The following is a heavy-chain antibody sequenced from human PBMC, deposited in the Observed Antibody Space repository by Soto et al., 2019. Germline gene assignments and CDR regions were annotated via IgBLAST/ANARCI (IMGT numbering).Heavy chain of an antibody. CDR3: VRGRYGDY. CDR2: ISAHNGNT. Sequence: QVHLVQSGAEVKKPGASVKVSCKASGYTFTSYGITWVRQAPGQGLEWMGWISAHNGNTDYAQKLQGRVIVTRDTSTSTAYMELRSLRSDVTAVYYCVRGRYGDYWGQGALVTVSS. J-gene: IGHJ4*02. CDR1: GYTFTSYG. D-gene: IGHD1-1*01. V-gene: IGHV1-18*01.